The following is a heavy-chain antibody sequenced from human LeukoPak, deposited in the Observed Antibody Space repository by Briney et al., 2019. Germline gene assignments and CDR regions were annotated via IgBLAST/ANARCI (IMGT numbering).Heavy chain of an antibody. Sequence: GGSLRLSRAASGFTFDVYAMHWVRPAPGEGLEWVSGISWYSGSIGYADSVKGRFTISRDNAKNSLYLQMNSLRAEDMALYYCAKARTYDILTRYTRWGQGTLVTVSS. D-gene: IGHD3-9*01. V-gene: IGHV3-9*03. CDR1: GFTFDVYA. CDR3: AKARTYDILTRYTR. J-gene: IGHJ4*02. CDR2: ISWYSGSI.